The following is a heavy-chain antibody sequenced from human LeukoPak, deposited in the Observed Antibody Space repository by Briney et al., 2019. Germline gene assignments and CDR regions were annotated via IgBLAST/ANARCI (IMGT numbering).Heavy chain of an antibody. Sequence: ASVKVSCKASGHTFTGYYMHWVRQAPGQGLEWMGRINPNSGGTNYAQKFQGRVTMTRDTSISTAYMELSRLRSDDTAVYYCARGYYYDSSGQITWGQGTLVTVSS. CDR3: ARGYYYDSSGQIT. CDR1: GHTFTGYY. D-gene: IGHD3-22*01. J-gene: IGHJ4*02. CDR2: INPNSGGT. V-gene: IGHV1-2*06.